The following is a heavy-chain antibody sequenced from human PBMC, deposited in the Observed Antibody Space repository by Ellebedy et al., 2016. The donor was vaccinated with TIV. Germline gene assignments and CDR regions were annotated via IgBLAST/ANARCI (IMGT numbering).Heavy chain of an antibody. D-gene: IGHD3-10*02. J-gene: IGHJ2*01. V-gene: IGHV3-30-3*01. CDR3: ARASFYDVDLSGWYFDL. CDR2: ITYDGSNK. CDR1: GFTFSSYA. Sequence: GESLKISCAASGFTFSSYAMHWVRQAPGKGLEWLAVITYDGSNKYYADSVKGRFTISRDKSRNSVYLQMTSLRLKDTAVYYCARASFYDVDLSGWYFDLWGRGTLITISS.